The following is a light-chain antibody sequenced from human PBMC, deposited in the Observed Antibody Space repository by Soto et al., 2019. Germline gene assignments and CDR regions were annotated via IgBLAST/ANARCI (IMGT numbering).Light chain of an antibody. CDR1: SSDVGSYNL. CDR3: CSYAGSSTFAYV. Sequence: QSALTQPASGSGSPGQSITICCTGTSSDVGSYNLVSWYQQHPGKAPKLMIYEGSKRPSGVSNRFSGSKSGITASLTISGLQAEDEADYYCCSYAGSSTFAYVFGTGTKLTVL. V-gene: IGLV2-23*03. J-gene: IGLJ1*01. CDR2: EGS.